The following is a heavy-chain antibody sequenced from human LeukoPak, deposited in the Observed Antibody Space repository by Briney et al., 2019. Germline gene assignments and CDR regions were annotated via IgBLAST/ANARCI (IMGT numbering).Heavy chain of an antibody. CDR2: IKSKTDGGTT. CDR3: TTAPGPATPFDY. Sequence: GGSLRLSCAASGFTFSNAWMSWVRQAPGKGLEWVGRIKSKTDGGTTDYAAPVKGRFTILRDDSKNTLYLQMNSLKTEDTAVYYCTTAPGPATPFDYWGQGTLVTVSS. V-gene: IGHV3-15*01. J-gene: IGHJ4*02. D-gene: IGHD1-26*01. CDR1: GFTFSNAW.